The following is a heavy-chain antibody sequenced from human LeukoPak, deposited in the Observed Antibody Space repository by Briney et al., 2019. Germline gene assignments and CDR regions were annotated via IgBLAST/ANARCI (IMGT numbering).Heavy chain of an antibody. CDR3: ARQLIAVAGTFDI. D-gene: IGHD6-19*01. J-gene: IGHJ3*02. Sequence: KPGESLKISCKGSGYSFTSYWIGWVRQMPGKGLEWMGIIYPGDSDTRYSPSFQGQVTISADKSISTAYLRWSSLKASDTAMYYCARQLIAVAGTFDIWGQGTMVTVSS. V-gene: IGHV5-51*01. CDR1: GYSFTSYW. CDR2: IYPGDSDT.